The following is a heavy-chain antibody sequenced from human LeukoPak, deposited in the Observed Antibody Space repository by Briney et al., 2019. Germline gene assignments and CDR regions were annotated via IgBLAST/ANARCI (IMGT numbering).Heavy chain of an antibody. Sequence: ASVKVSCKTSGYSFTSYAMDWVRQAPGQGLEWMGWINTNTGNPRYDQGFTGRFVFSLDTSVSTAYLQISSLKAEDTAVYYCARETLGGSGYPDVWGQGTLVTVSS. CDR3: ARETLGGSGYPDV. V-gene: IGHV7-4-1*02. D-gene: IGHD3-22*01. J-gene: IGHJ3*01. CDR1: GYSFTSYA. CDR2: INTNTGNP.